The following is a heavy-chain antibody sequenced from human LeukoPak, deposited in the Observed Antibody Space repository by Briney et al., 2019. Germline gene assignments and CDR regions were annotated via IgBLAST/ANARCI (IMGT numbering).Heavy chain of an antibody. D-gene: IGHD3-22*01. J-gene: IGHJ5*02. CDR1: GFTFSSYG. CDR2: ISYDGSNK. CDR3: AKDLRWGSMRQRDWFDP. Sequence: GGSLRLSCAASGFTFSSYGMHWVRQAPGKGLELVAVISYDGSNKYYADSVKGRFTISRDNSKNTLYLQMNSLRAEDTAVYYCAKDLRWGSMRQRDWFDPWGQGTLVTVSS. V-gene: IGHV3-30*18.